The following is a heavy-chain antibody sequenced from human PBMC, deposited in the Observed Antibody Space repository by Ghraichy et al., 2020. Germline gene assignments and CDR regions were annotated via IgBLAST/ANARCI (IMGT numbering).Heavy chain of an antibody. CDR2: INSDGSTT. V-gene: IGHV3-74*01. CDR1: GLTFSGYW. CDR3: ARGVNGWQLSYFDF. D-gene: IGHD4-23*01. J-gene: IGHJ4*03. Sequence: GESLNISCAASGLTFSGYWMHWVRHAPGKGLVWVSRINSDGSTTTYADSVKGRFTISRDNAKNTLYLQLNSLIAEDTAVYYCARGVNGWQLSYFDFWGQGTLVTVSS.